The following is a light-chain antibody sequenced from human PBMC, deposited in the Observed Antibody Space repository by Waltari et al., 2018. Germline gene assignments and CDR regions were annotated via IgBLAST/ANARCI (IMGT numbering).Light chain of an antibody. CDR1: SGHSSNI. CDR3: QTGGHGTWV. J-gene: IGLJ3*02. V-gene: IGLV4-69*01. Sequence: QLVLTQSPSASASLGASVKLTCTLSSGHSSNIIAWHQQPPEKGPRYLMKVNSDGSHSKGDEMPDRFSGSSSGAERYRTISSLQSEDEADYYCQTGGHGTWVFGGGTKLTVL. CDR2: VNSDGSH.